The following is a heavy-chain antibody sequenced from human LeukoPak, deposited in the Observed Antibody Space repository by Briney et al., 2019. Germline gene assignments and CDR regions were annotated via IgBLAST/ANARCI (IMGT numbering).Heavy chain of an antibody. J-gene: IGHJ6*02. D-gene: IGHD3-10*01. CDR1: GFTFSSYA. Sequence: GGSLRLSCAGSGFTFSSYAMTWVRQAPGKGLEWVSAMSGSGGSTYYADSVRGRFTISRDNSKNTLYLQMNSLRAEDTAVYYCAKGARYFYGSGPYPTYVWGQGTTVTVSS. CDR3: AKGARYFYGSGPYPTYV. V-gene: IGHV3-23*01. CDR2: MSGSGGST.